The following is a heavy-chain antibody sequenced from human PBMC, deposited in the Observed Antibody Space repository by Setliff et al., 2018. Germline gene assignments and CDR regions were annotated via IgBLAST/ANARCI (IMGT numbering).Heavy chain of an antibody. CDR3: ARAHTWSLPNDNSGYPGWFDP. Sequence: ETLSLTCAVSGFSISSGYYWGWIRQPPGKGLEWIVNIHHSGKAYHNPSLKSRVTMSVDTSKNHVSLKLSSVTAADTAVYYCARAHTWSLPNDNSGYPGWFDPWGQGTLVTVSS. D-gene: IGHD3-22*01. CDR1: GFSISSGYY. J-gene: IGHJ5*02. V-gene: IGHV4-38-2*01. CDR2: IHHSGKA.